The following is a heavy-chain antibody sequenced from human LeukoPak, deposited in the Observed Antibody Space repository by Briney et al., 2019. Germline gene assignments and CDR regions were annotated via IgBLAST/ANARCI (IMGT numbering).Heavy chain of an antibody. V-gene: IGHV3-23*01. Sequence: GGSLRLSCAASGFTFSSYAINWVRQAPGKGLEWVSAISGGGGTTYYADSVKGRFTISRDNSKNTLFLQMNSLRAEDTAVYYCAKQPYYYGMDVWGQGTTVTVSS. CDR2: ISGGGGTT. CDR1: GFTFSSYA. CDR3: AKQPYYYGMDV. J-gene: IGHJ6*02.